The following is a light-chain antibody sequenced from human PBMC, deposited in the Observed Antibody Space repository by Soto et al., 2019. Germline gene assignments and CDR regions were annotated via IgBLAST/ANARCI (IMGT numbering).Light chain of an antibody. CDR3: MQGTHWPIT. CDR2: KVS. V-gene: IGKV2-30*02. CDR1: ESLVHSDGIAY. J-gene: IGKJ5*01. Sequence: DVVMTQTPLSLSVAPGRPAPMSCSSNESLVHSDGIAYFSWFQQRPGRSPRRLIYKVSNRDSGVPARFSGSGSGTDFALKISRVEAEDVGVYYCMQGTHWPITFGQGTRREI.